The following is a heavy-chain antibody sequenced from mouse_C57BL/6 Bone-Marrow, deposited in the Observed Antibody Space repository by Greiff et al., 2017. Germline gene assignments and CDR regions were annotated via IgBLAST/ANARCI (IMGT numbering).Heavy chain of an antibody. D-gene: IGHD2-5*01. V-gene: IGHV5-6*01. CDR2: ISSGGSYT. Sequence: EVNVVESGGDLVKPGGSLKLSCAASGFTFSSYGMSWVRQTPDKRLEWVATISSGGSYTYYPDSVNGRFTISRYNAKNTLYLQMSSLKSEDPAMYYCARYSNLYYWGQGTTLTVSS. J-gene: IGHJ2*01. CDR3: ARYSNLYY. CDR1: GFTFSSYG.